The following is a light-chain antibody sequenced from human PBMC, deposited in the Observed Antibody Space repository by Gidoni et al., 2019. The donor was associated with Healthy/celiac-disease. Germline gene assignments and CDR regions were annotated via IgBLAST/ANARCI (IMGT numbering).Light chain of an antibody. Sequence: QSALTQPASVSGSPGQSINISCTGTSSDVGGYNYVSWYQQHPGKAPKLMIYEFSNRPSGVSNRFSGSKSGNTASLTIAWLQAEDEADYYCSSYTSSSTLGGVFGGGTKLTVL. CDR1: SSDVGGYNY. CDR2: EFS. CDR3: SSYTSSSTLGGV. J-gene: IGLJ3*02. V-gene: IGLV2-14*01.